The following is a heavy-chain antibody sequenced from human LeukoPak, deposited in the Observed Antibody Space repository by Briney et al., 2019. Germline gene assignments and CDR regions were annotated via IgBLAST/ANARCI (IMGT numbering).Heavy chain of an antibody. CDR2: IYYSGKT. D-gene: IGHD6-13*01. CDR3: ARDATGHNSSWEFDH. J-gene: IGHJ4*02. V-gene: IGHV4-59*01. Sequence: SETLSLTCTVSGDSISFYSWSWVRQPPGKGLEWIGYIYYSGKTDYNDSLKSRVTISVDTSKNQFSLKLYSATAADTAVYYCARDATGHNSSWEFDHWGQGTLVTASS. CDR1: GDSISFYS.